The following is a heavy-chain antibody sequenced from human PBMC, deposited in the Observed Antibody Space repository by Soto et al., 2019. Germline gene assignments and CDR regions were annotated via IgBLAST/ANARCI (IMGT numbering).Heavy chain of an antibody. V-gene: IGHV3-7*03. J-gene: IGHJ6*02. Sequence: EVKLVQSGGGLAQPGDSLRLSCEVSGFVFSMYSMSWVRQTPGKGLEWVAKIPQDGVDGHYADSVKGRFTISRDNDKKSLYLQINNLRAEDTAVYYCARDHLILPAHDFFYGSDVWGRGATVTVSS. CDR1: GFVFSMYS. CDR3: ARDHLILPAHDFFYGSDV. D-gene: IGHD2-21*02. CDR2: IPQDGVDG.